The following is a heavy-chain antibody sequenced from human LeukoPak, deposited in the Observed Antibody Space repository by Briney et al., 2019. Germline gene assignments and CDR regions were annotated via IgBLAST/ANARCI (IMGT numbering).Heavy chain of an antibody. CDR1: GGSISSYY. V-gene: IGHV4-39*01. J-gene: IGHJ4*02. CDR2: IYYSGST. CDR3: ARHGSYYYGSNSFDY. D-gene: IGHD3-10*01. Sequence: SETLSLTCTVSGGSISSYYWGWIRQPPGKGLEWIGSIYYSGSTYYNPSLKSRVTISVDTSKNQFSLKLSSVTAADTAVYYCARHGSYYYGSNSFDYWGQGTLVTVSS.